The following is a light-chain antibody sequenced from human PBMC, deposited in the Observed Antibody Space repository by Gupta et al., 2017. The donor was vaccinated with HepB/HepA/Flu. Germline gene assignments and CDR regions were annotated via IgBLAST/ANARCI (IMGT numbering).Light chain of an antibody. CDR1: SSNIGAHYD. CDR2: GNN. V-gene: IGLV1-40*01. J-gene: IGLJ3*02. CDR3: QSYDSSLTAWV. Sequence: QSVLTQPPSVSGAPGQRVTISCTGSSSNIGAHYDVHRYQQLPGTAPKLLIYGNNNRPSGVPDRFSGSRSVTSASLAITGLQAEDEADYYCQSYDSSLTAWVFGGGTKVTVL.